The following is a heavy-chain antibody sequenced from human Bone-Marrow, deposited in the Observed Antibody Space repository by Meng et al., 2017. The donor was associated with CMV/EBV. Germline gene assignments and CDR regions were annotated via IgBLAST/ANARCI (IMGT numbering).Heavy chain of an antibody. Sequence: GESLKISCAASGFTFSSYDMHWVRQATGKGLGWVSAIGTAGDTYYPGSVKGRFTISRENAKNSLYLQMNSLRAGDTAVYYCARGGRSGSYFDYWGQGTLVTVSS. CDR2: IGTAGDT. CDR1: GFTFSSYD. J-gene: IGHJ4*02. D-gene: IGHD1-26*01. CDR3: ARGGRSGSYFDY. V-gene: IGHV3-13*01.